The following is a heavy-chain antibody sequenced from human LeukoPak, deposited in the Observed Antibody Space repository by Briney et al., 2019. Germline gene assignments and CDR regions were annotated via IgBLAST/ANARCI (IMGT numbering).Heavy chain of an antibody. CDR3: ARGKDWGPY. J-gene: IGHJ4*02. V-gene: IGHV1-2*02. CDR2: INPNSGGT. CDR1: GYTFTGYY. Sequence: SVKVSCKAFGYTFTGYYMHWVRQAPGQGLEWMGWINPNSGGTSSAQKFQGRVTMTRDTSISTAYMELSRLTSDDTAVYYCARGKDWGPYWGQGTLVTVSS. D-gene: IGHD7-27*01.